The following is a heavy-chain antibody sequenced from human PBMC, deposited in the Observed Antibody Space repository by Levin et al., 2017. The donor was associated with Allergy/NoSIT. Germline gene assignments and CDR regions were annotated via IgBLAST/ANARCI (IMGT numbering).Heavy chain of an antibody. CDR2: IWYDGSNK. J-gene: IGHJ4*02. CDR1: GFTFSSYG. D-gene: IGHD3-9*01. V-gene: IGHV3-33*01. CDR3: ARGRSLTGYYWGLDY. Sequence: GESLKISCAASGFTFSSYGMHWVRQAPGKGLEWVAVIWYDGSNKYYADSVKGRFTISRDNSKNTLYLQMNSLRAEDTAVYYCARGRSLTGYYWGLDYWGQGTLVTVSS.